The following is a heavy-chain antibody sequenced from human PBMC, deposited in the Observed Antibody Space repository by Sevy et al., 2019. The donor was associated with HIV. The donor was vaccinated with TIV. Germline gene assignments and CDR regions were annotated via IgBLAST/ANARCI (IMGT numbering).Heavy chain of an antibody. D-gene: IGHD5-18*01. Sequence: SETLSLTCTVSGGSISAKNYFWGWIRQPPGKGLEWIGSIYHTGSTYHSPSLKSRVGISVDTFKKLFSVKMSSVTAADTAVYFCARHAFKHGYRPSYFDSWSHGTLVTVSS. CDR2: IYHTGST. V-gene: IGHV4-39*01. CDR3: ARHAFKHGYRPSYFDS. J-gene: IGHJ4*01. CDR1: GGSISAKNYF.